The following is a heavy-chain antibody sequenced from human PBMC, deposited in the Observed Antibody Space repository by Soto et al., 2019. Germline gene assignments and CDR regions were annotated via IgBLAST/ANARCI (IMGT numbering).Heavy chain of an antibody. CDR1: GFTFSSYA. V-gene: IGHV3-23*01. D-gene: IGHD6-6*01. Sequence: GGSLRLSCAASGFTFSSYAMSWVRQAPGKGLEWVSAISGSGGSTYYADSVKGRFTISRDNSKDTLYLQMNSLRAEDTAVYYCAKVGSPGPYYYYGMDVWGQGTTVTVSS. J-gene: IGHJ6*02. CDR3: AKVGSPGPYYYYGMDV. CDR2: ISGSGGST.